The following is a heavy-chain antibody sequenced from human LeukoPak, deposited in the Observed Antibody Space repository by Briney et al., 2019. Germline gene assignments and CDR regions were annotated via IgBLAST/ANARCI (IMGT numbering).Heavy chain of an antibody. V-gene: IGHV3-74*01. J-gene: IGHJ3*02. D-gene: IGHD6-19*01. CDR1: GFTFSSYW. CDR2: INSDGSST. Sequence: PGGSLRLSCAASGFTFSSYWMHWVRQAPGKGLVWVSRINSDGSSTSYADSVKGRFTISRDNAKNTLYLQMNSLRAEDTAVYYCASRQWLDDDAFDIWGQGTMVTVSS. CDR3: ASRQWLDDDAFDI.